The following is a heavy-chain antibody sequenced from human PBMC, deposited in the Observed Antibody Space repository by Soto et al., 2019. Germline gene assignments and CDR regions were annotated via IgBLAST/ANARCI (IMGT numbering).Heavy chain of an antibody. D-gene: IGHD5-18*01. CDR1: GGSISSGGYS. CDR2: IYHSGST. CDR3: ARGTGSTAMVVWDWFDP. Sequence: QLQLQESGSGLVKPSQTLSLTCAASGGSISSGGYSWSWIRQPPGKGLEWIGYIYHSGSTYYNPSLKSRVTISVDRSKNQFSLKLSSVTAADTAVYYCARGTGSTAMVVWDWFDPWGQGTLVTVSS. V-gene: IGHV4-30-2*01. J-gene: IGHJ5*02.